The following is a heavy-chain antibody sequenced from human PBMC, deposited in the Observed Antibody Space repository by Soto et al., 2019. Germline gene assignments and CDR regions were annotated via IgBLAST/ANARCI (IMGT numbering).Heavy chain of an antibody. Sequence: QLQLQESGPGLVKPSETLSLTCTVSGGSISSSSYYWGWIRQPPGKGLEWIGSIYYSGSTYYNPSLKSRVTISVDTSKNQFSLKLSSVTAADTAVYYCARRKTTVTTICFDIWGQGTMVTVSS. CDR1: GGSISSSSYY. CDR2: IYYSGST. CDR3: ARRKTTVTTICFDI. D-gene: IGHD4-17*01. V-gene: IGHV4-39*01. J-gene: IGHJ3*02.